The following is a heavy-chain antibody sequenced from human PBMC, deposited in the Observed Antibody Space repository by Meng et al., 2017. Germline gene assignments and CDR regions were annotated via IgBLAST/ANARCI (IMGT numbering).Heavy chain of an antibody. CDR2: IIPIFGIA. V-gene: IGHV1-69*10. J-gene: IGHJ6*02. D-gene: IGHD1-14*01. Sequence: SVKVSCKASGGTFSSYAISWVRQAPGQGLEWMGGIIPIFGIANYAQKFQGRVTITAYKSTSTAYMELSSLRSEDTAEYYCAKQKGGTTLYYYYGMDVWGQGTTVTVSS. CDR1: GGTFSSYA. CDR3: AKQKGGTTLYYYYGMDV.